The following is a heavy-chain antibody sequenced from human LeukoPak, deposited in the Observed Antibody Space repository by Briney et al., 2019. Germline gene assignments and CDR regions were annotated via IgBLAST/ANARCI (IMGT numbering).Heavy chain of an antibody. CDR3: AKDSAQICGGDCYANWFDP. D-gene: IGHD2-21*02. Sequence: GGSLRLSCAASGFTFSSYGMHWVRQAPGKGLEWVAVISYDGSNKYYADSVKGRFTISRDNSKNTLYLQTNSLRAEDTAVYYCAKDSAQICGGDCYANWFDPWGQGTLVTVSS. J-gene: IGHJ5*02. CDR2: ISYDGSNK. V-gene: IGHV3-30*18. CDR1: GFTFSSYG.